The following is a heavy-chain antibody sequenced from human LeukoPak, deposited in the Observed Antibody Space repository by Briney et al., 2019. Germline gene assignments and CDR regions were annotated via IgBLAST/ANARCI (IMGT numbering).Heavy chain of an antibody. J-gene: IGHJ4*02. CDR3: ARDLGHPSSPPY. Sequence: GASVKVSCKASGYTFTGYYMYWVRQAPGQGLGWMGWINANSGGTKYAQKFQGSVTVTRVTSITTAFMELSSLTSDDTAVYYCARDLGHPSSPPYWGQGTLVSVSS. D-gene: IGHD3-10*01. V-gene: IGHV1-2*02. CDR2: INANSGGT. CDR1: GYTFTGYY.